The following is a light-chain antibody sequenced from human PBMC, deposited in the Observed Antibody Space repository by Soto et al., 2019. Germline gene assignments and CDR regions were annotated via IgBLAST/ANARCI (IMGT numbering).Light chain of an antibody. CDR2: LNSDGSH. CDR1: SGHSSYT. Sequence: QPVLTQSPSASASLGASIKLTCTLSSGHSSYTIAWHQQQPEKGPRYLMNLNSDGSHNQGDGIPDRFSGSTSGAERYLTISSLRSEDEADYYCQTWGNGIVVFGGGTKLTVL. CDR3: QTWGNGIVV. J-gene: IGLJ2*01. V-gene: IGLV4-69*01.